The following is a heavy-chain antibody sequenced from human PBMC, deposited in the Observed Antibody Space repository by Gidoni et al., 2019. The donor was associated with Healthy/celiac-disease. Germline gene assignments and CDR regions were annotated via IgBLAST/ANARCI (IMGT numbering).Heavy chain of an antibody. CDR3: ARGDWAAAGRFDY. Sequence: EVQLVESGGGLVQPGGSLRLSCAASGFTFSSYEMNWVRQAPGKGLEWVSYISSSGSTIYYADSVKGRFTISRDNAKNSLYLQMNSLRAEDTAVYYCARGDWAAAGRFDYWGQGTLVTVSS. V-gene: IGHV3-48*03. J-gene: IGHJ4*02. D-gene: IGHD6-13*01. CDR2: ISSSGSTI. CDR1: GFTFSSYE.